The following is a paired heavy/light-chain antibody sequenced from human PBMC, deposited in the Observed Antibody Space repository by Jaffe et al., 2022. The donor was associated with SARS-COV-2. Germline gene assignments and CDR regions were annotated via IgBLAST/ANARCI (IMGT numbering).Light chain of an antibody. V-gene: IGKV1-16*02. CDR3: HQYHTYPWT. CDR1: QDVGKY. Sequence: DIQMTQSPPSLSASVGDRVTITCRASQDVGKYLAWYQQRPGSAPMPLITAASSLQSGVPSHFTGSGSGTDFTLTITSLQPEDFATYYCHQYHTYPWTFGQGTKVEIK. CDR2: AAS. J-gene: IGKJ1*01.
Heavy chain of an antibody. Sequence: QVQLVQSGAEVKRPGSSVRVSCKPSGRTLSSYTVSWVRQAPGQGLEWMGNIIPVLSVTNYAQKFQGRVTITADKSTGTGYMDAGTGYMELSSLRSEDTAIYYCAGANGHGAFEFWGQGTMVTVSA. CDR1: GRTLSSYT. D-gene: IGHD1-1*01. J-gene: IGHJ3*01. CDR3: AGANGHGAFEF. V-gene: IGHV1-69*02. CDR2: IIPVLSVT.